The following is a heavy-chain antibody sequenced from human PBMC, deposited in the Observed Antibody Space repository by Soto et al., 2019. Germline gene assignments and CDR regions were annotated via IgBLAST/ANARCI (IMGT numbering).Heavy chain of an antibody. Sequence: QVQLVQSGAEVKKPGSSVKVSCKASGGTFSSYTISWVRQAPGQGLEWMGRIIPILGIANYAQKFQGRVTITADKSTSTAYMELSSLRSEDKAVYYCARTKYYYGSGSYYNVNWFDPWGQGTLVTVSS. CDR1: GGTFSSYT. D-gene: IGHD3-10*01. CDR3: ARTKYYYGSGSYYNVNWFDP. J-gene: IGHJ5*02. V-gene: IGHV1-69*02. CDR2: IIPILGIA.